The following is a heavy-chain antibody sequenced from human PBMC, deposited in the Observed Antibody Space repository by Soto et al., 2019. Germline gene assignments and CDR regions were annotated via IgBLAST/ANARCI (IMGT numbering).Heavy chain of an antibody. D-gene: IGHD6-13*01. V-gene: IGHV3-23*01. CDR1: GFTFSDYD. CDR2: ISGSGGTT. J-gene: IGHJ4*02. CDR3: AKVRAYAGNWYTGDS. Sequence: EVQLLESGGGLVQPGRPMRLSCAASGFTFSDYDMSWVRQAPGQVQEWVSGISGSGGTTYNEDSVKGPFTISRDTSKNALYMPLHSLRAEDTALYYCAKVRAYAGNWYTGDSLGQVALVIVSS.